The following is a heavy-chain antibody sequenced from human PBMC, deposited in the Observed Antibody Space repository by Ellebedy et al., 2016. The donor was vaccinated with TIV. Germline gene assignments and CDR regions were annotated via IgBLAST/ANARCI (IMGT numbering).Heavy chain of an antibody. J-gene: IGHJ4*03. CDR2: IGTAGDT. CDR3: ARVRFGDTAVDY. CDR1: GFTFSSYD. V-gene: IGHV3-13*01. D-gene: IGHD2-21*01. Sequence: GGSLRLSCAASGFTFSSYDMHWVRQSTGKGLEWVSAIGTAGDTYYQGSVKGRFTISRENAKNSLYLQITSLRAEDTAVYYCARVRFGDTAVDYWGQGTLVTVSS.